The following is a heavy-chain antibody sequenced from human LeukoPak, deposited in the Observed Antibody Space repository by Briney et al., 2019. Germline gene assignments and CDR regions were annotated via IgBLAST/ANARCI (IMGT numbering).Heavy chain of an antibody. CDR2: ISPGGGTT. CDR1: GFTFSSYA. J-gene: IGHJ4*02. V-gene: IGHV3-23*01. D-gene: IGHD2-15*01. Sequence: GGSLRLSCAASGFTFSSYAMHWVRQSPARGLEWVASISPGGGTTYYADYVKGRFTISRDNSNNTLYVQMNSLRAEDTAVYYCARDPGYCSGGSCYYNFDYWGQGTLVTVSS. CDR3: ARDPGYCSGGSCYYNFDY.